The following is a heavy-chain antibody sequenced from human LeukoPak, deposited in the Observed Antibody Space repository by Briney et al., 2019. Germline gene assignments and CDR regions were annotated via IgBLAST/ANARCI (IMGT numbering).Heavy chain of an antibody. Sequence: SETLSLTCTVSGGSISSYYWSWIRQPAGKGLEWIGRIYASGSTKYNPSLKSRVTISVDTSKNQFSLKLSSVTAADTAVYYCASMVRGVIKGVWFDPWGQGTLVTVSS. CDR1: GGSISSYY. CDR3: ASMVRGVIKGVWFDP. D-gene: IGHD3-10*01. J-gene: IGHJ5*02. V-gene: IGHV4-4*07. CDR2: IYASGST.